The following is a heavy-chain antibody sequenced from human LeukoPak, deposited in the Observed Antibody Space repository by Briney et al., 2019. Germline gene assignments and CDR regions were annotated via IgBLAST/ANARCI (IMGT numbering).Heavy chain of an antibody. D-gene: IGHD2-15*01. CDR2: ISSSSSTI. V-gene: IGHV3-48*04. J-gene: IGHJ4*02. CDR1: GFTFSSYT. CDR3: ARGGMVVAATLFDY. Sequence: GGSLRLSCAASGFTFSSYTMNWVRQAPGKGLEWVSYISSSSSTIFYSDSVKGRFTISRDNAKNSLYLQMSSLRAEDTAVYYCARGGMVVAATLFDYWGQGTLVTVSS.